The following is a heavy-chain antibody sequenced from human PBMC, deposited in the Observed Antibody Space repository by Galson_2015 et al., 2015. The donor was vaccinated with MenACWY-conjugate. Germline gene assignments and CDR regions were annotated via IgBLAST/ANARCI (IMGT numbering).Heavy chain of an antibody. CDR1: GFTFTGYE. D-gene: IGHD5-18*01. Sequence: SLRLSCAASGFTFTGYEFNWVRQAPGKGLEWLSYISKSGRHIYYADFVKGRFTIFRDNIQESLFLEMNSLRAGDTGVYYCARVGTWIHQYFYYMDVWGKGTTVTVSS. V-gene: IGHV3-48*03. CDR2: ISKSGRHI. J-gene: IGHJ6*03. CDR3: ARVGTWIHQYFYYMDV.